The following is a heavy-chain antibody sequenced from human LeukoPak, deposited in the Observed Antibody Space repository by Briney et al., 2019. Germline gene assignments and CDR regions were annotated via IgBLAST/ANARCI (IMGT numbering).Heavy chain of an antibody. CDR2: ISRSSRTI. J-gene: IGHJ4*02. Sequence: ASETLSLTCTVSGGSISSGGYYWSWIRQHPGKGLEWVSFISRSSRTIYYADSVKGRFTISRDNAKNSLCLQMNSLRDEDTAVYYCARDSGSYSFDYWGQGTLLTVSS. CDR1: GGSISSGGYY. D-gene: IGHD1-26*01. V-gene: IGHV3-48*02. CDR3: ARDSGSYSFDY.